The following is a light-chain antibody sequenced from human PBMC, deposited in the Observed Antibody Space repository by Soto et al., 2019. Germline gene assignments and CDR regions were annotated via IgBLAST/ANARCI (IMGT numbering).Light chain of an antibody. V-gene: IGKV3D-15*01. CDR3: QQYNNWPPLT. Sequence: EIVLTQSPATLSVSPGDRVTLSCRASQNIDNNLAWYQQRPGQPPRLLIYGASTRANGIPARFSGSGSGTECTLTISSLQSEDFAVYCCQQYNNWPPLTFGGGTKVEIK. J-gene: IGKJ4*01. CDR2: GAS. CDR1: QNIDNN.